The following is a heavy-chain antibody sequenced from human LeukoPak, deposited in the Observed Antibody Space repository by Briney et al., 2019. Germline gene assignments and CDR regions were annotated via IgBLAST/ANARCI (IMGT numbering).Heavy chain of an antibody. J-gene: IGHJ5*02. Sequence: ASVKASCKTSGGTFTSYAITWVRQAPGQGLEWMGKINPISGTTNYAQKFQGRVTFTADESTSTAYMELSSLRSEDTALYYCARKLRLGGNWFDPWGQGTLVTVSS. CDR3: ARKLRLGGNWFDP. CDR1: GGTFTSYA. CDR2: INPISGTT. V-gene: IGHV1-69*13. D-gene: IGHD1-26*01.